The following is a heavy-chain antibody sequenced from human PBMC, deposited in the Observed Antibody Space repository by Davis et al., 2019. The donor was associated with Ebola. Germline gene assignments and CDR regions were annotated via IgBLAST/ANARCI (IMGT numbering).Heavy chain of an antibody. J-gene: IGHJ6*04. CDR2: INPNSG. CDR3: ARSNDYGDYFSRGSAVDV. V-gene: IGHV1-2*02. D-gene: IGHD4-17*01. CDR1: GYTFTGYY. Sequence: ASVKVSCKASGYTFTGYYMHWVRQAPGQGLEWMGWINPNSGDTSISTAYMELSRLRSDDTAVYYCARSNDYGDYFSRGSAVDVWVNGTTVTVSS.